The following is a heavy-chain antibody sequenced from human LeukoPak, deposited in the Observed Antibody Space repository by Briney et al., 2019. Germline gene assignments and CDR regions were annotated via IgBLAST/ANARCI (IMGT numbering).Heavy chain of an antibody. Sequence: PGGSLRLSCVASGFTFTSYWMNWVRQAPGKGLEWVANIKQNGSEKYYLDSLEGRFTISRDNSKNSVYLQINSLRAEDTAVYYCARRGTIAVPVFWFDPWGQGTLVIVSS. CDR3: ARRGTIAVPVFWFDP. V-gene: IGHV3-7*01. CDR2: IKQNGSEK. D-gene: IGHD6-19*01. J-gene: IGHJ5*02. CDR1: GFTFTSYW.